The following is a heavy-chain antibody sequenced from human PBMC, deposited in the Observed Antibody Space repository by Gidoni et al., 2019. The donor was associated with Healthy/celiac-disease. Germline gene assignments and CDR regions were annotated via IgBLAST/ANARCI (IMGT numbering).Heavy chain of an antibody. Sequence: QVQLVQSGAEVKKPGASVTVSCKASGYTFTGYYMHWVRQAPGQGLEWMGWINPNSGGTNYAQKFQGRVTMTRDTSISTAYMELSRLRSDDTAVYYCNGVVVGNYYYYGMDVWGQGTTVTVSS. CDR3: NGVVVGNYYYYGMDV. CDR1: GYTFTGYY. V-gene: IGHV1-2*02. D-gene: IGHD2-21*01. CDR2: INPNSGGT. J-gene: IGHJ6*02.